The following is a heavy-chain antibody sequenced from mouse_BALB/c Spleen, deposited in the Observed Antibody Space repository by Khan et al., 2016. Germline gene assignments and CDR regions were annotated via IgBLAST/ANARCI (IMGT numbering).Heavy chain of an antibody. D-gene: IGHD1-1*01. Sequence: QIQLVQSGPELKKPGETVKISCKASGYTFTNYGMNWVKQAPGKGLKWMGWINTYTGEPTYADDFKGRFAFSLETSASTAYLQINNLKDEDTATYFCARNYYGTSYAMDYWGQGTSVTVAS. CDR3: ARNYYGTSYAMDY. CDR2: INTYTGEP. CDR1: GYTFTNYG. J-gene: IGHJ4*01. V-gene: IGHV9-3-1*01.